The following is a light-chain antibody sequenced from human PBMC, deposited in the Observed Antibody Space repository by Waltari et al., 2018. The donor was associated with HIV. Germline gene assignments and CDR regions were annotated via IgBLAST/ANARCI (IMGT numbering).Light chain of an antibody. J-gene: IGLJ2*01. CDR3: QSYDSGLSASV. V-gene: IGLV1-40*01. CDR1: DSNIGAGFA. Sequence: QSVLTQPPSVSGAPGQRVTIACTGSDSNIGAGFAVHWYQQLPGTAPKLLIHGNTNRPAGVPDRFSGSRAGASASRASTGLQAEDESDYYCQSYDSGLSASVFGGGTKLTVL. CDR2: GNT.